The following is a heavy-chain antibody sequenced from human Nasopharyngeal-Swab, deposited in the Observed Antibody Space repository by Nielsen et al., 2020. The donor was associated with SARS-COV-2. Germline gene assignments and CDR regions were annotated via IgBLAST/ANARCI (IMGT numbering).Heavy chain of an antibody. V-gene: IGHV3-23*01. J-gene: IGHJ4*02. D-gene: IGHD6-19*01. CDR1: GLGLCVLV. CDR2: AGGNDGST. CDR3: AKKYGTRGWYVGLDY. Sequence: GLGLCVLVVSRVPPAPGKGLEWVSAAGGNDGSTFYADSVRGRFTISRDNSKNTLYLQMNSLRAEDTALYYCAKKYGTRGWYVGLDYWGQGTQVTVSS.